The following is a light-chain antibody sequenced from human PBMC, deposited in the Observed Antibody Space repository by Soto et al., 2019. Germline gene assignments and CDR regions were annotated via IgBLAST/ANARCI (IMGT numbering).Light chain of an antibody. CDR2: DAS. V-gene: IGKV3-15*01. CDR3: QQYNNWPQT. J-gene: IGKJ1*01. CDR1: QSLRRS. Sequence: TMMPQSPDTLSVSLGESANLSCRASQSLRRSLAWYQHKPGQAPRLLIYDASTRATGIPARFSGSGAGTDFTLTISGLQSEYLAVYYCQQYNNWPQTFGQGTKVEIK.